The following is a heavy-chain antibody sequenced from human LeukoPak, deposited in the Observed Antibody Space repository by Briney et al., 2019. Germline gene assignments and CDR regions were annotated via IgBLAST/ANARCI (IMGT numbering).Heavy chain of an antibody. CDR2: INHSGST. Sequence: SETLSLTCAVYGGSFSGYYWSWIRQPPGKGLEWIGEINHSGSTNYNPSLKSRVTISVDTSKNQFSLRLSSVTAADTAVYYCARTFRAVPFDYWGQGTLVTVSS. D-gene: IGHD1-26*01. CDR1: GGSFSGYY. J-gene: IGHJ4*02. V-gene: IGHV4-34*01. CDR3: ARTFRAVPFDY.